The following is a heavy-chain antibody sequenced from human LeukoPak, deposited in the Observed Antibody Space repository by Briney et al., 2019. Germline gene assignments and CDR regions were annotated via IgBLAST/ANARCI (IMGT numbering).Heavy chain of an antibody. CDR2: IKSKTDGGTT. J-gene: IGHJ4*02. Sequence: GGSLRLSCVASGFTFSNAWMNWVRQAPGKGLEWVGRIKSKTDGGTTDYAAPVKGRFTISRDDSQNTLYLQMNSLKTEDTAVYYCTTGAPRAYSGSYSNCWGQGTLVTVSS. D-gene: IGHD1-26*01. V-gene: IGHV3-15*01. CDR1: GFTFSNAW. CDR3: TTGAPRAYSGSYSNC.